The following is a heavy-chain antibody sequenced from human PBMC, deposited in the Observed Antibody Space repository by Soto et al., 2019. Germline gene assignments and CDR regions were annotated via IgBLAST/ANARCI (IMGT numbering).Heavy chain of an antibody. D-gene: IGHD1-26*01. Sequence: GGALRHSCAGSGFTFSSYAMSWVRQAPGKGLEWVSAISGSGGSTYYADSVKGRFTISRDNSKNTLYLQMNSLRAEDTAVYYCAKARGGSYYYSYGMDVWCQGTTVTVSS. J-gene: IGHJ6*02. CDR1: GFTFSSYA. CDR3: AKARGGSYYYSYGMDV. CDR2: ISGSGGST. V-gene: IGHV3-23*01.